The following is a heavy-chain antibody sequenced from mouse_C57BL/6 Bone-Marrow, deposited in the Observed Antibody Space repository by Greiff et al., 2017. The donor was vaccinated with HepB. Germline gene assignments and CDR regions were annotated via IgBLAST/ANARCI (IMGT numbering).Heavy chain of an antibody. Sequence: VQLQQSGAELVRPGASVKLSCTASGFNIKDDYMHWVKQRPEQGLEWIGWIDPENGDTEYASKFQGKATITADTSSNTAYLQLSSLTSEDTAVYYCTTRVITTVVGDWYFDVWGTGTTVTVSS. D-gene: IGHD1-1*01. CDR3: TTRVITTVVGDWYFDV. V-gene: IGHV14-4*01. CDR2: IDPENGDT. J-gene: IGHJ1*03. CDR1: GFNIKDDY.